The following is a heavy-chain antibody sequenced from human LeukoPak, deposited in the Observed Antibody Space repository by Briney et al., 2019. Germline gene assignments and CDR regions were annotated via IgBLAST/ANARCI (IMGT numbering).Heavy chain of an antibody. J-gene: IGHJ1*01. CDR3: ARAPSEIGGYYPEYFRH. CDR2: IKSDGST. D-gene: IGHD3-22*01. V-gene: IGHV3-74*01. Sequence: GGSLRLSCAASGFTFGGSGMHWVRQAPGKGLVWVSRIKSDGSTRYADSVKGRFTISRDNAKNTVSLQMNSLRAEDTGVYYCARAPSEIGGYYPEYFRHWGQGTLVTVSP. CDR1: GFTFGGSG.